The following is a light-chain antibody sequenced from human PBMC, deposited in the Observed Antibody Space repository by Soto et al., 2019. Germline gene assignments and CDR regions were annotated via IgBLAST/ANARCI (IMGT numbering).Light chain of an antibody. V-gene: IGKV1-5*03. J-gene: IGKJ1*01. CDR3: QHYNSYSEA. CDR2: MAS. CDR1: QSVSTW. Sequence: DIPMTPPPSTLSDSFGASVPITCRASQSVSTWLAWYQQKPGKAPQVLISMASTLESEVPSRFSGSGSGTDFTLTISSLQPDDFATYYCQHYNSYSEALGQATKVDI.